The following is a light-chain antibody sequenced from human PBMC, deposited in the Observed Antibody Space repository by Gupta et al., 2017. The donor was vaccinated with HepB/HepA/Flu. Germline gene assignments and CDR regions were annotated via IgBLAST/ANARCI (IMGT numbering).Light chain of an antibody. V-gene: IGLV1-40*01. Sequence: QSVLTQPPSVSGPPGQRVTISCTGSSSNIGAGYDVHWYQQLPGTAPKLLIYGNSKRPSGVPDRFSGSKSGTSASLAITGLQAEDEADYYCQSYDSSLSGWVFGGGTKLTVL. CDR3: QSYDSSLSGWV. J-gene: IGLJ3*02. CDR1: SSNIGAGYD. CDR2: GNS.